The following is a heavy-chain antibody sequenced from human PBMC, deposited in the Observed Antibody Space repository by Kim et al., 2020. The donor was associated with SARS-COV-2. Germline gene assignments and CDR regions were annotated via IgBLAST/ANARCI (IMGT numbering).Heavy chain of an antibody. CDR3: ARDGTRGIAAAGTWTNYYYYGMDV. J-gene: IGHJ6*02. CDR2: ISAYNGNT. V-gene: IGHV1-18*01. D-gene: IGHD6-13*01. Sequence: ASVKVSCKASGYTFTSYGISWVRQAPGQGLEWMGWISAYNGNTNYAQKLQGRVTMTTDTSTSTAYMELRSLRSDDTAVYYCARDGTRGIAAAGTWTNYYYYGMDVWGQGTTVTVSS. CDR1: GYTFTSYG.